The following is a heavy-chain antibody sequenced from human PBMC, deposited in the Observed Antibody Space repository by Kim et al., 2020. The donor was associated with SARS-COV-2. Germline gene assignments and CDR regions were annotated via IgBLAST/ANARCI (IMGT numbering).Heavy chain of an antibody. CDR3: ARVSWLSGVDY. CDR2: INHSGST. V-gene: IGHV4-34*01. J-gene: IGHJ4*02. CDR1: GGSFSGYY. Sequence: SETLSLTCAVYGGSFSGYYWSWIRQPPGKGLEWIGEINHSGSTNYNPSLKSRVTISVDTSKNQFSLKLSSVTAADTAVYYCARVSWLSGVDYWGQGTLVTVSS. D-gene: IGHD3-10*01.